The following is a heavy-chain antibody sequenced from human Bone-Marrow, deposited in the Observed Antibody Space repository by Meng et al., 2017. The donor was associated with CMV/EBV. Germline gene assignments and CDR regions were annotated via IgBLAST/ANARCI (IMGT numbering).Heavy chain of an antibody. CDR1: GFTFSSYS. Sequence: LSCAASGFTFSSYSMNWVRQAPGKGLEWVSSISSSSSYIYYADSVKGRFTISRDNAKNSLYLQMNSLRAEDTAVYYCARDGDGYNIDYWGQGTLVTVSS. CDR2: ISSSSSYI. V-gene: IGHV3-21*01. CDR3: ARDGDGYNIDY. J-gene: IGHJ4*02. D-gene: IGHD5-24*01.